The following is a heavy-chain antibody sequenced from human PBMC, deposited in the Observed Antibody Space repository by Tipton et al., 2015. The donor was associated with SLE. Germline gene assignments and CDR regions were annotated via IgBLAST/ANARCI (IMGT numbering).Heavy chain of an antibody. CDR2: IYYSGST. J-gene: IGHJ4*02. D-gene: IGHD3-16*01. CDR1: GGSISSSSYY. CDR3: RLITITSLFDY. V-gene: IGHV4-39*07. Sequence: TLPLTCTVSGGSISSSSYYWGWIRQPPGKGLEWIGSIYYSGSTYYNPSLKSRVTISVGTSKNQFSLKLSSVTAADTAVYYCRLITITSLFDYWGQGTLVTVSS.